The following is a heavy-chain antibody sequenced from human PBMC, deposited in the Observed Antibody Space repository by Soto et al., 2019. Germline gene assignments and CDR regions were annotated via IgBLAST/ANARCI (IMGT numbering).Heavy chain of an antibody. V-gene: IGHV4-61*01. J-gene: IGHJ4*02. D-gene: IGHD6-6*01. Sequence: LSLTCTVSGGSISSGSYYWSWIRQPPGKGLEWIGYIYYSGSTNYNPSLKRRVTISVDTSKNQFSLKLSSVTAADTAVYYCAREYSSSSSFDYWGQGTLVPVSP. CDR2: IYYSGST. CDR3: AREYSSSSSFDY. CDR1: GGSISSGSYY.